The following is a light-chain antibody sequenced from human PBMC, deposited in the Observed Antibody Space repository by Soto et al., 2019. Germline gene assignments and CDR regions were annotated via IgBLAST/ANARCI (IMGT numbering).Light chain of an antibody. CDR3: MQALQTPVT. CDR2: WGS. Sequence: DIVMTQSPLSLPVTPGEPASISCRSSQSLLHSNGYNYLDWYLQKPGQSPQLLIYWGSNRASGVPDRFSGSGSDTDFTLKIRRVEAEDVGVYYCMQALQTPVTFGPGTKVDIK. V-gene: IGKV2-28*01. J-gene: IGKJ3*01. CDR1: QSLLHSNGYNY.